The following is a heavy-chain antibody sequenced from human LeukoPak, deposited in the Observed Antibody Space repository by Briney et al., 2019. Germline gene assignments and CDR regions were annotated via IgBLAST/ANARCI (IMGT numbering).Heavy chain of an antibody. Sequence: ASETVSCKASGYTFTSYGISWVRQAPGQGLEWMGWISAYNGNTNYAQKLQGRVTMTTDTSTSTAYMELRSLRSDDTAVYYCARASDDYGDNYFDYWGQGTLVTVST. CDR3: ARASDDYGDNYFDY. J-gene: IGHJ4*02. CDR1: GYTFTSYG. D-gene: IGHD4-17*01. V-gene: IGHV1-18*01. CDR2: ISAYNGNT.